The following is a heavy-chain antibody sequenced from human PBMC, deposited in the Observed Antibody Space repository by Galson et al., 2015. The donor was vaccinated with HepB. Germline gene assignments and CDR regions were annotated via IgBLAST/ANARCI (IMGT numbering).Heavy chain of an antibody. CDR3: AKEEYYFDTSGYYYVGVDAFDI. CDR1: GFTFGNYW. Sequence: SLRLSCAPSGFTFGNYWMTWIRQAPGKGLEWVSAISGSGGTTYYADSVKGRFTISRDNSKNTLYLQFNSLRAEDTAIYYCAKEEYYFDTSGYYYVGVDAFDIWGQGTMVTVSS. J-gene: IGHJ3*02. CDR2: ISGSGGTT. V-gene: IGHV3-23*01. D-gene: IGHD3-22*01.